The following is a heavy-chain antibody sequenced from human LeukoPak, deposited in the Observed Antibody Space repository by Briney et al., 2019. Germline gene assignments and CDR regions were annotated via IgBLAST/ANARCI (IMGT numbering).Heavy chain of an antibody. CDR3: VRRYMATSAEDFDY. CDR1: GFTFSNHW. V-gene: IGHV3-7*01. CDR2: MNQEGSEI. J-gene: IGHJ4*02. Sequence: GGSLRLSCAASGFTFSNHWMTWVRQAPGKGLEWVANMNQEGSEIYYVDSVRGRFIISRDNAKKSLYLQMTTLRAEDTAVYYCVRRYMATSAEDFDYWGQGTLVTVFS. D-gene: IGHD3-16*02.